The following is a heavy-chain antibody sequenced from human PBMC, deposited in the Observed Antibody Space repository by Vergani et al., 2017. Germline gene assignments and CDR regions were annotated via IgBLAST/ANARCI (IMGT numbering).Heavy chain of an antibody. CDR3: ASSSCGSCYSVLCYMDV. Sequence: QVQLVESGGGVVQPGRSLRLSCAASGFTFSSYAMHWVRQAPGKGLEWVAVISYDGSNKYYADSVKGRFTISRDNSKNTLYLQMNSLRAEDTAVYYCASSSCGSCYSVLCYMDVWGKGTTVTVSS. D-gene: IGHD2-15*01. CDR1: GFTFSSYA. V-gene: IGHV3-30-3*01. CDR2: ISYDGSNK. J-gene: IGHJ6*03.